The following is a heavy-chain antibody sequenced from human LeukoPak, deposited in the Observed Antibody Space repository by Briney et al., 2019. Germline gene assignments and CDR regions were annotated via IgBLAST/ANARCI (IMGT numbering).Heavy chain of an antibody. CDR2: IGGNGGAR. V-gene: IGHV3-23*01. J-gene: IGHJ4*02. CDR1: GLIFSNYA. Sequence: GGSLRLSCAASGLIFSNYAMGWVRQAPGKGLESVSGIGGNGGARKYADPVKGRFTLSRDNSKNTLSLQMNSLRAEDTAVYHCAKPYGGVWDPFDNWGQGTLVSVST. D-gene: IGHD2-8*02. CDR3: AKPYGGVWDPFDN.